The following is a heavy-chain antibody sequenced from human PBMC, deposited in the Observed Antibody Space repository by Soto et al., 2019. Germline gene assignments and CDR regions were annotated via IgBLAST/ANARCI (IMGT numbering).Heavy chain of an antibody. CDR3: ARGGGDCCPHYYYGMDV. Sequence: QVQLVQSGAEVKKPGSSVKVSCKASGGTFSSYAISWVRQAPGQGLEWMGGIIPIFGTANYAQKFQGRVTITADESTSTAYMELSSLRSEDTAVYYCARGGGDCCPHYYYGMDVWGQGTTVTVSS. V-gene: IGHV1-69*01. D-gene: IGHD2-21*02. J-gene: IGHJ6*02. CDR2: IIPIFGTA. CDR1: GGTFSSYA.